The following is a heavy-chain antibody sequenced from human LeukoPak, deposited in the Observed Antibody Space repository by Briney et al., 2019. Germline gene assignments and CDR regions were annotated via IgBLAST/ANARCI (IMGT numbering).Heavy chain of an antibody. D-gene: IGHD1-26*01. CDR3: ARDRVGATGYFDY. J-gene: IGHJ4*02. CDR2: TYYRSKWYN. V-gene: IGHV6-1*01. Sequence: SQTLSLTCAISGDSVSGNSVVWDWIRQSPSRGLEWLGRTYYRSKWYNDYAVSVKSRITINPDTSKNQFSLQLNSVTPEDTAVYYCARDRVGATGYFDYWGQGTLVTVSS. CDR1: GDSVSGNSVV.